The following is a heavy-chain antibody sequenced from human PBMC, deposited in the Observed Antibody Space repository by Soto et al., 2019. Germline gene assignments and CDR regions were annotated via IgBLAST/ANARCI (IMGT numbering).Heavy chain of an antibody. Sequence: ASVKVSCKASGYTFTGYYMHWVRQAPGQGLEWMGWINPNSGGTNYAQKFQGWVTMTRDTSISTAYMELSRLRSDDTAVYYCARDRVVVAASYYYGMDVWGQGTTVTVSS. CDR3: ARDRVVVAASYYYGMDV. CDR2: INPNSGGT. D-gene: IGHD2-15*01. J-gene: IGHJ6*02. V-gene: IGHV1-2*04. CDR1: GYTFTGYY.